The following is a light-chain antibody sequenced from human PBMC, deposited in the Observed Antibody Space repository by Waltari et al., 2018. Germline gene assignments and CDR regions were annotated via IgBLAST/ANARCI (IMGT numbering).Light chain of an antibody. CDR1: SSDVGGYNY. CDR2: DVT. Sequence: QSALTQPRSVSGSPGQSVAISCTGTSSDVGGYNYVFWYQQHPGKAPNLIIYDVTKRPPGVPDRFSGYKAGNTASLTISGLQAEDEADYYCCSYGGTYYVFGTGTKVTVL. CDR3: CSYGGTYYV. V-gene: IGLV2-11*01. J-gene: IGLJ1*01.